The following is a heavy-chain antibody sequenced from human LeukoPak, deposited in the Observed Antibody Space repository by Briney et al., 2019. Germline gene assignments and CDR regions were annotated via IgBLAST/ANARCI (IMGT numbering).Heavy chain of an antibody. V-gene: IGHV3-21*01. CDR1: GLTLRSSS. Sequence: GGSLRLSWSASGLTLRSSSMNSVRQAPGKGLEWVSSISSSSSYLYYAYSVKGRFTISIDNPNQQLYLQMNSLRAEETAVYYCARDCRAAAGTILYYYYGMDVWGQGTTVTVSS. CDR2: ISSSSSYL. D-gene: IGHD6-13*01. J-gene: IGHJ6*02. CDR3: ARDCRAAAGTILYYYYGMDV.